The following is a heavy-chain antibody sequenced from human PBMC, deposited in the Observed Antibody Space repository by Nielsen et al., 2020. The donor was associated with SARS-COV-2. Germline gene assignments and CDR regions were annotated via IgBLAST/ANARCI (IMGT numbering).Heavy chain of an antibody. D-gene: IGHD1/OR15-1a*01. V-gene: IGHV3-21*01. J-gene: IGHJ4*02. CDR3: ARAYRTGTFPDH. CDR2: ISSSSSYI. CDR1: AFTFDDYD. Sequence: GGSLRLSCAASAFTFDDYDMNWVRQAPGKGLEWVSSISSSSSYIYYADSVKGRFTISRDNAKNSLYLQMNSLRAEDTAVYYCARAYRTGTFPDHWGQGTLVTVSS.